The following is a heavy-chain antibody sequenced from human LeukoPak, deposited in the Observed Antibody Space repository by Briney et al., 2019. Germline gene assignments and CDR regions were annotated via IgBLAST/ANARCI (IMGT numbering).Heavy chain of an antibody. J-gene: IGHJ6*02. CDR2: ITQVVGRK. V-gene: IGHV3-7*01. Sequence: GGALRLSCAASGFTFSIYWLSWVREAPGRGLEDVAQITQVVGRKYYADSVRGRFTISRDTAKNSLSLQMNSLRAEDTAVYYCAREGCGDYHDYGMDVWGQGTTVTVSS. D-gene: IGHD4-17*01. CDR1: GFTFSIYW. CDR3: AREGCGDYHDYGMDV.